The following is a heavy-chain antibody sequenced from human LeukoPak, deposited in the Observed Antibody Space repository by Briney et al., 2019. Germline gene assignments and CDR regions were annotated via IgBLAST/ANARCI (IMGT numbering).Heavy chain of an antibody. D-gene: IGHD2-15*01. CDR3: TRIRKYSWFAP. Sequence: GGSLRLSCAASGFTFSSYEMNWVRQAPGKGLEWVSYISSSGSTIYYADSVKGRFTISRDNAKNSLYLRMNSLRAEDTAAYYCTRIRKYSWFAPWGQGTLVTVSS. CDR2: ISSSGSTI. J-gene: IGHJ5*02. CDR1: GFTFSSYE. V-gene: IGHV3-48*03.